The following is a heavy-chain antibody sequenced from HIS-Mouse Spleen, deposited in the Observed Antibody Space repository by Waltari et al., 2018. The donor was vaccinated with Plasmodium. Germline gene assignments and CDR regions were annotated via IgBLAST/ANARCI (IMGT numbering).Heavy chain of an antibody. CDR1: GYTLTGYS. CDR3: ARLDPHSSSWYRYFQH. CDR2: INPNSGGT. D-gene: IGHD6-13*01. Sequence: QVQLVQSGAEVKKPGASWTASCKASGYTLTGYSIPWVRQAPGQGLEWMGGINPNSGGTNYAQKFQGRVTMTRDTSISTAYMELSRLKSDDTAVYYCARLDPHSSSWYRYFQHWGQGTLVTVSS. J-gene: IGHJ1*01. V-gene: IGHV1-2*02.